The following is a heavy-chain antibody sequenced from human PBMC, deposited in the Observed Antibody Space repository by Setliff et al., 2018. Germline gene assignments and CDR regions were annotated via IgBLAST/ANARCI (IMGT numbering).Heavy chain of an antibody. V-gene: IGHV1-69*05. Sequence: SVKVSCKASGGTFRSYGISWVRQAPGQGLEWMGGTIPMFGSANYAQKFQGRVTIITDEFTGTAYMELSSLRTEDTAVYYCAREGVDIRSSTDYRYYMDVWGRGTTVTVSS. D-gene: IGHD5-12*01. CDR2: TIPMFGSA. CDR3: AREGVDIRSSTDYRYYMDV. J-gene: IGHJ6*03. CDR1: GGTFRSYG.